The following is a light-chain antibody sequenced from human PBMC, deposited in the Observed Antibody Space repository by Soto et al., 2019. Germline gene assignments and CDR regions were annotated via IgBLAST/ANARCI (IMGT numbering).Light chain of an antibody. CDR2: EVS. V-gene: IGLV2-23*02. Sequence: QSVLTQPASVSGSPGQSITISCTGTSSDVGSYNLVSWYQQHPGKAPKLMIYEVSKRPSGVSNRFSGSKSGNTASLTISGLQAEEEADYYCCSYAGSSTFFGTGTKLTVL. CDR3: CSYAGSSTF. J-gene: IGLJ1*01. CDR1: SSDVGSYNL.